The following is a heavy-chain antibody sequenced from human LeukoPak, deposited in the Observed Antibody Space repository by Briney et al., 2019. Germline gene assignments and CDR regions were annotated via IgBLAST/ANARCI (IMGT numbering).Heavy chain of an antibody. CDR2: ISGSGGST. D-gene: IGHD3-3*01. CDR1: GFTFSSYA. V-gene: IGHV3-23*01. CDR3: AKEKRLRFLEWLPSAGMDV. J-gene: IGHJ6*02. Sequence: GGSLRLSCAASGFTFSSYAMSWVRPAPRKGLEWVSAISGSGGSTYYADSVKGRFTISRDNSKNTLYLQMNSLRAEDTAVYYCAKEKRLRFLEWLPSAGMDVWGQGTTVTVSS.